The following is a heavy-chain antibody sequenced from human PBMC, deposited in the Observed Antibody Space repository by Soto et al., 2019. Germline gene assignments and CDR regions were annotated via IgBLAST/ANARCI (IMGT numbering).Heavy chain of an antibody. CDR1: GFTFSSYT. CDR2: ISNSGTTI. Sequence: GGSLRLSCAASGFTFSSYTMNWVRQAPGKGLEWVSYISNSGTTIYYADSVKGRFTISRDNAKNSLYLQMNSLRVEDTAIYYCARVWLVSSRPSDHWGRGTLVTVSS. CDR3: ARVWLVSSRPSDH. D-gene: IGHD6-19*01. V-gene: IGHV3-48*04. J-gene: IGHJ4*02.